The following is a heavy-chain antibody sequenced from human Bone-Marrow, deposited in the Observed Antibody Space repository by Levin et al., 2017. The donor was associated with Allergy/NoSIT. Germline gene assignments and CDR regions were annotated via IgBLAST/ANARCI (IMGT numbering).Heavy chain of an antibody. D-gene: IGHD5-12*01. CDR3: AKVGAALTDSYRGYQYNPMDV. V-gene: IGHV3-30*04. CDR1: GFTFNTYS. J-gene: IGHJ6*02. Sequence: PGGSLRLSCAASGFTFNTYSIHWIRQAPGKGLEWVAIISSGGTNQYYAESVKGRFTVSRDNSKDTLFLQMDSLRDEDTAVYYCAKVGAALTDSYRGYQYNPMDVWGQGTTVIVS. CDR2: ISSGGTNQ.